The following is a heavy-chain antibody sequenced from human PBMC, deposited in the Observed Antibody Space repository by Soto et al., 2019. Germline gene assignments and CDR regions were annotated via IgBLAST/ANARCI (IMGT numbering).Heavy chain of an antibody. V-gene: IGHV3-33*05. Sequence: QVQLVESGGGVVQPGTSLRLSCVGSGFTFRSYVIHWVRQAPGKGLEWVALTSYDGSNNFYGDSVKGRFTISRDNSRNTVELQLDSLRLEDTSLYYCARWGTTGGLDVWCQGNLVSVSS. J-gene: IGHJ4*02. CDR2: TSYDGSNN. CDR1: GFTFRSYV. D-gene: IGHD4-17*01. CDR3: ARWGTTGGLDV.